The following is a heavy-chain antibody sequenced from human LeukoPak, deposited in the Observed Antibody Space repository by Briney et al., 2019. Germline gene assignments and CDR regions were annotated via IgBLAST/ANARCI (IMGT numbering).Heavy chain of an antibody. CDR1: GITFSNHW. CDR3: VTGGHYSGS. Sequence: PGGSLRVSCAASGITFSNHWASWVRQAPGRGLEWVANITPDGSEKNYVDSVKGRFTISRDNAKNSLYLQMSSLRVEDSAVYYCVTGGHYSGSWGQGSLVTVSS. J-gene: IGHJ5*02. V-gene: IGHV3-7*01. D-gene: IGHD3-22*01. CDR2: ITPDGSEK.